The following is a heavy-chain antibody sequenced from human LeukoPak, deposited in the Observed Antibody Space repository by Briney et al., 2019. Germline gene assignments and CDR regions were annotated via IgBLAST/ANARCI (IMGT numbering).Heavy chain of an antibody. CDR1: GFTFSSYA. CDR2: ISGSGGST. Sequence: GGSLRLSCAASGFTFSSYAMSWVRQAPGKGLEWVSTISGSGGSTYYADSVKGRFTISRDNSKNTVYLQMNSPRAGDTAVYYCAKEYGYSKNAPFDYWGQGTLVTVSS. J-gene: IGHJ4*02. CDR3: AKEYGYSKNAPFDY. D-gene: IGHD4-11*01. V-gene: IGHV3-23*01.